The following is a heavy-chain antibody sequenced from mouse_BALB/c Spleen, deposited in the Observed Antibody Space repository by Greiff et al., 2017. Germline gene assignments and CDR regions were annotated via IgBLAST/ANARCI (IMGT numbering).Heavy chain of an antibody. CDR2: INPSTGYT. J-gene: IGHJ2*01. Sequence: VQLQQSGAELAKPGASVKMSCKASGYTFTSYWMHWVKQRPGQGLEWIGYINPSTGYTEYNQKFKDKATLTADKSSSTAYMQLSSLTSEDSAVYYCAEGNYVNYRGQGTTLTVSS. D-gene: IGHD2-1*01. CDR1: GYTFTSYW. CDR3: AEGNYVNY. V-gene: IGHV1-7*01.